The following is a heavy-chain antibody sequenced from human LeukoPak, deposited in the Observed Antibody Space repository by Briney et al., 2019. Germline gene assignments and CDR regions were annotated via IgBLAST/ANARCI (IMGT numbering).Heavy chain of an antibody. CDR1: GFIFSTYW. D-gene: IGHD6-13*01. Sequence: GGSLRLSCAASGFIFSTYWMSWVRQAPGKGLERVANIKEDGTVKYHMDSVKGRFTISRDNAKNSLFLQTNSLRAEDTAVYYCAREILGAASAFDYWGQGTLVTVSS. V-gene: IGHV3-7*03. CDR3: AREILGAASAFDY. CDR2: IKEDGTVK. J-gene: IGHJ4*02.